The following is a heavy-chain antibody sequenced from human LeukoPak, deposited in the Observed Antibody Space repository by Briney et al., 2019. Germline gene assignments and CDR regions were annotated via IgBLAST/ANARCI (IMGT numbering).Heavy chain of an antibody. J-gene: IGHJ3*02. CDR2: IRSKAYGGTT. Sequence: GGSLRLSCTASGFTFGDYAMSWVRQAPGKGLEWVGFIRSKAYGGTTEYAASVKGRFTISRDDSKSIAYLQMNSLETEDTAVYYCTREDVEVGAFDIWGQGTMVTVSS. V-gene: IGHV3-49*04. D-gene: IGHD1-1*01. CDR3: TREDVEVGAFDI. CDR1: GFTFGDYA.